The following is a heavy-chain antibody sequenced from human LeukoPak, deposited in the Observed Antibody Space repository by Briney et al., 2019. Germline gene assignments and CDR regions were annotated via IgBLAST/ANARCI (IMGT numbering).Heavy chain of an antibody. CDR1: GFTFSSYE. V-gene: IGHV3-48*03. Sequence: WGSLRLSCAASGFTFSSYEMNWVRQAPGKGLEWVSYISSSGSTIYYADSVKGRFTISRDNANNSLYLQMNSLRAEDTAAYSCARGGHSSSWSPWDYWGQGTLVTVSS. D-gene: IGHD6-13*01. CDR3: ARGGHSSSWSPWDY. CDR2: ISSSGSTI. J-gene: IGHJ4*02.